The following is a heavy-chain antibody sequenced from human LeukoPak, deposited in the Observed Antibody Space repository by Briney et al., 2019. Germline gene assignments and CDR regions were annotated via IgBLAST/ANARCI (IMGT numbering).Heavy chain of an antibody. Sequence: PGGSLRLSCVASGFTFSSSWMSWVRRAPGRGLEWVANIKQDGTEEYYVDSVRGRFSISKDNAKNSLYLQMNSLRAEAAAVYYCARDPCHGTHDYWGQGTLVTVSS. J-gene: IGHJ4*02. D-gene: IGHD2-2*01. CDR3: ARDPCHGTHDY. V-gene: IGHV3-7*03. CDR1: GFTFSSSW. CDR2: IKQDGTEE.